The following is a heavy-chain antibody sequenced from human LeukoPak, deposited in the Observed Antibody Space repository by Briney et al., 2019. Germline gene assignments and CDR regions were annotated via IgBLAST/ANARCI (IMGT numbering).Heavy chain of an antibody. CDR2: IIPIFGAA. CDR3: ASSYGSGSYYIFSHFDY. D-gene: IGHD3-10*01. CDR1: GGTFSSYA. V-gene: IGHV1-69*13. J-gene: IGHJ4*02. Sequence: SVKVPCKASGGTFSSYAISWVRQAPGQGLEWMGGIIPIFGAANYAQKFQGRVTITADESTSTAYMELSSLRSEDTAVYYCASSYGSGSYYIFSHFDYWGQGTLVTVSS.